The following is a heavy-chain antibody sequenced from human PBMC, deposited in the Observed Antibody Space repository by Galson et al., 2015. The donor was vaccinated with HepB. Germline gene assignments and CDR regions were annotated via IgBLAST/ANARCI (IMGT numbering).Heavy chain of an antibody. Sequence: SLRLSCAASGFTFSSYGMHWVRQAPGKGLEWVAVISYDGSNKYYADSVKGRFTISRDNSKNTLYLQMNSLRAEDTAVYYCAKAVGHYYYYYYGMDVWGQGTTVTVSS. J-gene: IGHJ6*02. CDR1: GFTFSSYG. D-gene: IGHD2-15*01. V-gene: IGHV3-30*18. CDR2: ISYDGSNK. CDR3: AKAVGHYYYYYYGMDV.